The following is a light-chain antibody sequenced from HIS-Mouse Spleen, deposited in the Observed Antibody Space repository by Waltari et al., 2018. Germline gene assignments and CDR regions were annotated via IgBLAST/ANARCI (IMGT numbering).Light chain of an antibody. V-gene: IGKV1-33*01. CDR1: QDISNY. Sequence: IQMTQSPSSLSATAGDSVTSTCQASQDISNYLNWYQQKPGKAPKILSYDASNLETGVPSRFSGSGSGTDFTFTISSLQPEDIATYYCQQYDNLLLTFGGGTKVEIK. CDR2: DAS. CDR3: QQYDNLLLT. J-gene: IGKJ4*01.